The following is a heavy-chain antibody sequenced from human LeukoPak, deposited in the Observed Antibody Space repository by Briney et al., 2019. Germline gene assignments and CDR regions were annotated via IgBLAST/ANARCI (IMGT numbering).Heavy chain of an antibody. CDR2: IYYSGST. CDR3: ARVAEYDYVWGSYRGYYFDY. Sequence: SETLSLTCTVSGGSISSYYWSWIRQPPGKGLEWIGYIYYSGSTNYNPSLKSRVTISVKTSKNQFSLKLSSVTAADTAVYYCARVAEYDYVWGSYRGYYFDYWGQGTLVTVSS. CDR1: GGSISSYY. V-gene: IGHV4-59*01. D-gene: IGHD3-16*02. J-gene: IGHJ4*02.